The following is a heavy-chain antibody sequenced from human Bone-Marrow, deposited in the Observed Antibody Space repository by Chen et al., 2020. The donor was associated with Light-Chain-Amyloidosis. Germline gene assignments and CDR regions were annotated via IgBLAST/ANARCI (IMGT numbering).Heavy chain of an antibody. D-gene: IGHD1-1*01. J-gene: IGHJ4*02. CDR2: ISGSGAVT. Sequence: LLESGGGLVQPGGSVRLLGSASGFTFRKYAMSWVRQAPGKGLEWVSSISGSGAVTLYADSVKGRFTLSRDNAKNTLYLQMSSLRADDTAVYYCARDGASTTDLDYWGQGSLVTVSS. CDR3: ARDGASTTDLDY. V-gene: IGHV3-23*01. CDR1: GFTFRKYA.